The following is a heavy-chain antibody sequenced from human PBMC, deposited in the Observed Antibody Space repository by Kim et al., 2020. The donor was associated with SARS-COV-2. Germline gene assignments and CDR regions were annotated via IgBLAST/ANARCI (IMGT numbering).Heavy chain of an antibody. CDR3: ARDQIVVVPAARVRENYYYYYGMDV. CDR1: GGTFSSYA. V-gene: IGHV1-69*13. D-gene: IGHD2-2*01. J-gene: IGHJ6*02. Sequence: SVKVSCKASGGTFSSYAISWVRQAPGQGLEWMGGIIPIFGTANYAQKFQGRVTITADESTSTAYMELSSLRSEDTAVYYCARDQIVVVPAARVRENYYYYYGMDVWGQGTTVTVSS. CDR2: IIPIFGTA.